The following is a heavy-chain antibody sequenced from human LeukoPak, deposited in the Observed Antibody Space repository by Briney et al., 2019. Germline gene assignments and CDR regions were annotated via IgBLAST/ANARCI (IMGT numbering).Heavy chain of an antibody. CDR2: IYYSGST. D-gene: IGHD3-3*01. CDR1: GGSISSGSYY. Sequence: SETLSLTCTVSGGSISSGSYYWGWIRQPPGKGLEWIGSIYYSGSTYYNPSLESRITVSLDTSKNQFSLKLRFVTAADTAVYYCARDKNFEVVNFFDYWGQGTLVTVSS. J-gene: IGHJ4*02. CDR3: ARDKNFEVVNFFDY. V-gene: IGHV4-39*07.